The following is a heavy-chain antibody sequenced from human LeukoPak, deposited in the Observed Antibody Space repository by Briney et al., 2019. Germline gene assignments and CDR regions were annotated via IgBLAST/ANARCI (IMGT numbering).Heavy chain of an antibody. V-gene: IGHV4-59*02. Sequence: SEPLSLTCTVSGGSVSAYQWNWIRQPPGKGLEWIGYIYYSGYSNHSPSLKSRVTLSIDTSKNQFSLKLTSVTAADTAVYYCARGGEFDVFDIWGQGTMVAVSS. CDR3: ARGGEFDVFDI. CDR2: IYYSGYS. D-gene: IGHD3-10*01. J-gene: IGHJ3*02. CDR1: GGSVSAYQ.